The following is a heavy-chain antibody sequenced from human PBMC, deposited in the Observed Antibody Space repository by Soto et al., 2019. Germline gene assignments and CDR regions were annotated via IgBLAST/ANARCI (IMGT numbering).Heavy chain of an antibody. D-gene: IGHD3-9*01. CDR2: ISYDGSNK. Sequence: GGSLRLSCAASGFTFSSYAMHWVRQAPGKGLEWVAVISYDGSNKYYADSVKGRFTISRDNAKNTLYLQMNSLRDEDTAVYYCARGPIVPYYDFLTGLSPRYYYYYGMDVWGQGTTVTVSS. J-gene: IGHJ6*02. V-gene: IGHV3-30-3*01. CDR3: ARGPIVPYYDFLTGLSPRYYYYYGMDV. CDR1: GFTFSSYA.